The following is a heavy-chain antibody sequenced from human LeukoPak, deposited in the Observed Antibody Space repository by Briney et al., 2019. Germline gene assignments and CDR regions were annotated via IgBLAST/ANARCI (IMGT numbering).Heavy chain of an antibody. D-gene: IGHD1-26*01. CDR2: IITIFGTA. Sequence: AASVNVSCKASGGTFSSYAISWVRQALGQGLEWMGRIITIFGTANYAQESQGRVRITTDESTSTAYMELSSRRSEHTAVYYCAEEEGATAFDYWGQGTLVTVSS. V-gene: IGHV1-69*05. CDR1: GGTFSSYA. CDR3: AEEEGATAFDY. J-gene: IGHJ4*02.